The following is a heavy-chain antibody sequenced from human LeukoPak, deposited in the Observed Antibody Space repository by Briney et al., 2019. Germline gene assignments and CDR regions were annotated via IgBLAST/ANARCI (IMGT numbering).Heavy chain of an antibody. J-gene: IGHJ6*04. V-gene: IGHV4-4*02. CDR1: GGSISSSNW. CDR2: IYHSGST. D-gene: IGHD2-8*01. CDR3: ARHVGLVYAIQRFPDV. Sequence: SGTLSLTCAVSGGSISSSNWWSWVRQPPGKGLGWIGEIYHSGSTNYNPSLKSRVTISVDKSKNQFSLKLSSVTAADTAVYYCARHVGLVYAIQRFPDVWGKGTTVTVSS.